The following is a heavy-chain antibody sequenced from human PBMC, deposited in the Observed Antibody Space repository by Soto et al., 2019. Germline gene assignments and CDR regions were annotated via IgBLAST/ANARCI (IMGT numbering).Heavy chain of an antibody. Sequence: GASVKVSCKASGYTFTGYYMHWVRQAPGQGLEWMGWINPNSGGTNYAQKFQGRVTMTRDTSISTAYMELSRLRSDDTAVYYCVRDFGSSSEGDMDVWGQGTTVTVSS. CDR2: INPNSGGT. J-gene: IGHJ6*02. CDR1: GYTFTGYY. V-gene: IGHV1-2*02. CDR3: VRDFGSSSEGDMDV. D-gene: IGHD6-6*01.